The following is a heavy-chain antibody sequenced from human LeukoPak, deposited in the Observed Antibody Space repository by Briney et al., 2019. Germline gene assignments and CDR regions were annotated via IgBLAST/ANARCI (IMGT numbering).Heavy chain of an antibody. CDR2: ISYDGSNG. CDR3: ARDRDYYTSENYYNLDY. Sequence: GGSLRLSCAASGFTFSNYAMYWVRQAPGKGLEWVAVISYDGSNGYYADSVKGRFTISRDNSKNTLYLQMNSLRAEDTAVYYCARDRDYYTSENYYNLDYWGQGTLVTVSS. V-gene: IGHV3-30-3*01. D-gene: IGHD3-10*01. CDR1: GFTFSNYA. J-gene: IGHJ4*02.